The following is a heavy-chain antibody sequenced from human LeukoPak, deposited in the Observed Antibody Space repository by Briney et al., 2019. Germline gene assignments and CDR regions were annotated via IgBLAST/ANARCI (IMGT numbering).Heavy chain of an antibody. D-gene: IGHD3-22*01. CDR3: ARGTYYYDSSGYYGY. CDR2: ISYDGSNK. J-gene: IGHJ4*02. CDR1: GFNFSTYA. Sequence: GRSLRLSCAASGFNFSTYAMHWVRQAPGKGLDGVAVISYDGSNKYYADSVKGRFTISRDNSKNTLYLQMNSLRAEDTAVYYCARGTYYYDSSGYYGYWGQGTLVTVSS. V-gene: IGHV3-30*01.